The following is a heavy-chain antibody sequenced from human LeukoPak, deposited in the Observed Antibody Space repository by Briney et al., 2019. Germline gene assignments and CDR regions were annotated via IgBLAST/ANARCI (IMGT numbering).Heavy chain of an antibody. D-gene: IGHD6-19*01. V-gene: IGHV4-30-2*01. Sequence: PSQTLSLTCAVSGGSISSDCYSWSWIRQPPGKGLEWIGYIYPSGSTYYNPSLKSRVTISVDRSKNQFSLKLNSVTAADTAVYYCARASVVAGSGLDYWGQGTLVTVSS. CDR2: IYPSGST. CDR1: GGSISSDCYS. CDR3: ARASVVAGSGLDY. J-gene: IGHJ4*02.